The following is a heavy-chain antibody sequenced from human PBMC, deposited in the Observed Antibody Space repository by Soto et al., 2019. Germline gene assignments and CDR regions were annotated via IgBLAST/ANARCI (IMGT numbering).Heavy chain of an antibody. Sequence: QVQLVESGGGLVKPGGSLRLSCAASGFTFSDYYMSWIRQAPGKGLEWVSYISSSSSYTNYADSVKGRFTISRDNAKNSLYLQMTSLRAEDTAVYYCARDLAQIVPMDVWGQGTTVTVSS. CDR1: GFTFSDYY. CDR3: ARDLAQIVPMDV. D-gene: IGHD6-6*01. V-gene: IGHV3-11*05. CDR2: ISSSSSYT. J-gene: IGHJ6*02.